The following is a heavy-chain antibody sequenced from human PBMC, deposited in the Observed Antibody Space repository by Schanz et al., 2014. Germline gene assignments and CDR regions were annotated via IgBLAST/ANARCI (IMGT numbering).Heavy chain of an antibody. CDR1: GFTFSSYA. CDR3: ARFLARYQYYGVDV. D-gene: IGHD3-3*01. V-gene: IGHV3-23*01. CDR2: ISGSGVTI. Sequence: EVQLLESGGGLVQPGGSLRLSCAGSGFTFSSYAMSWVRQTPGKGLEWVSVISGSGVTIYYADSVKGRFTISRDNSKNTLYLQINSLRVEDTAVYYCARFLARYQYYGVDVWGQGTTVIVSS. J-gene: IGHJ6*02.